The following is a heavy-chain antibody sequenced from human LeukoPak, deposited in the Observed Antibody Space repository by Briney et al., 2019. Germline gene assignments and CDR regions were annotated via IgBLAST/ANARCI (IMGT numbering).Heavy chain of an antibody. V-gene: IGHV3-23*01. CDR3: ARDHYCSSTSCDYYYYYGMDV. D-gene: IGHD2-2*01. CDR2: ISGSGGST. J-gene: IGHJ6*02. CDR1: GFTFSSYA. Sequence: GGSLRLSCAASGFTFSSYAMSWVRQAPGKGLEWVSAISGSGGSTYYADSVKGRFTISRDNSKNTLYLQMNSLRAEDTAVYYCARDHYCSSTSCDYYYYYGMDVWGQGTTVTVSS.